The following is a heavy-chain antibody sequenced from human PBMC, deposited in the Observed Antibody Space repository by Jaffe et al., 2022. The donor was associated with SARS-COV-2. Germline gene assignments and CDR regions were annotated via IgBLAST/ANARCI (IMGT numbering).Heavy chain of an antibody. CDR3: TTYNQLGSRHYFDD. Sequence: EVQLVESGGGLVKPGGSLRLSCAASGFTFTNAWMAWVRQTPGKGLEWVGRIKSKIDGGRTEYAAPVKDRFIISRDDSKNTVSLQMTSLRTEDTAMYYCTTYNQLGSRHYFDDWGQGTLVTVSS. D-gene: IGHD7-27*01. CDR1: GFTFTNAW. V-gene: IGHV3-15*01. J-gene: IGHJ4*02. CDR2: IKSKIDGGRT.